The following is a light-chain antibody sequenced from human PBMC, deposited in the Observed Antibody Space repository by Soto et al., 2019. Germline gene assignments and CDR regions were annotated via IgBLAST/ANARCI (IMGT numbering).Light chain of an antibody. V-gene: IGLV2-14*01. CDR2: EVS. CDR3: SSYTSSSPCV. Sequence: QSALTQPASVSGSPRQSITISCTGTSSDVGGYNYVSWYQQHPGKAPKLMIYEVSNRPSGVSNRFSGSKSGNTASLTISGLQAEDEADYYCSSYTSSSPCVFGTGTTVAVL. J-gene: IGLJ1*01. CDR1: SSDVGGYNY.